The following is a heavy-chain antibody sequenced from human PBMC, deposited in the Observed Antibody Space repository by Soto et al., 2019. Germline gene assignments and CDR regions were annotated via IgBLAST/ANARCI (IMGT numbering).Heavy chain of an antibody. J-gene: IGHJ6*02. CDR1: GGTFSSYT. V-gene: IGHV1-69*08. CDR2: IIPILGIA. Sequence: QVQLVQSGAEVKKPGSSVKVSCKASGGTFSSYTISWVRQAPGQGLEWMGRIIPILGIANYAQKFQGRVTITAEKSTSTAYMELSSLRSEDTAVYYCARDRGGATHYYYYYGMDVWGQGTTVTVSS. CDR3: ARDRGGATHYYYYYGMDV. D-gene: IGHD1-26*01.